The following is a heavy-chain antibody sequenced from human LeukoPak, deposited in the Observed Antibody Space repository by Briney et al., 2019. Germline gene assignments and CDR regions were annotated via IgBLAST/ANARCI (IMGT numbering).Heavy chain of an antibody. J-gene: IGHJ4*02. CDR2: ISSSSSYI. Sequence: GGSLRLSCVASGFTFSSYSMNWVRQAPGKGLEWVSFISSSSSYIYYADSVKGRFTISRDNAKNSLYVEMNSLRAEDTAVYYCARVQRGIAVALDYWGQGTLATVSS. CDR3: ARVQRGIAVALDY. D-gene: IGHD6-19*01. V-gene: IGHV3-21*01. CDR1: GFTFSSYS.